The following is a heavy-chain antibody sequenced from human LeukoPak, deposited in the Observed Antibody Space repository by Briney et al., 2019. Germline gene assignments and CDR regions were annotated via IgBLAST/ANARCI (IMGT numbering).Heavy chain of an antibody. CDR3: ARVGVSPAAIFYSYYYYYMDV. D-gene: IGHD2-2*01. CDR2: IIPIFGTA. Sequence: GASVTVSCKASGGTFSSYAISWVRQAPGQGLEWMGGIIPIFGTANYAQKFQGRVTITTDESTSTAYMELSSLRSEDTAVYYCARVGVSPAAIFYSYYYYYMDVWGKGATVTVSS. J-gene: IGHJ6*03. V-gene: IGHV1-69*05. CDR1: GGTFSSYA.